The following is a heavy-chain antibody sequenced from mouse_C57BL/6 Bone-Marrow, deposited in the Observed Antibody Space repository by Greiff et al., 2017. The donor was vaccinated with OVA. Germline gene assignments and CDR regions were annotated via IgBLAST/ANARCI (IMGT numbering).Heavy chain of an antibody. CDR3: ARSLYEEFAC. Sequence: QVQLQQPGAEFVKPGASVKMSCKASGYTFTSYSITWVKQRPGQGLEWIGDIYPGSGSTNYNEKFKSKATLTVDTSSSTAYMQLSSLTSEDSAVYYCARSLYEEFACWGQGTLVTVSA. D-gene: IGHD2-3*01. CDR2: IYPGSGST. J-gene: IGHJ3*01. CDR1: GYTFTSYS. V-gene: IGHV1-55*01.